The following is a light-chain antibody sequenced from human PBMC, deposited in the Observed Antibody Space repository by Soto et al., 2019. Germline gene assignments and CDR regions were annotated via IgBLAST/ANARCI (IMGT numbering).Light chain of an antibody. CDR2: GES. CDR3: NQYGGSHRT. CDR1: QSISSNF. V-gene: IGKV3-20*01. Sequence: EIVLTQSPGTLSFSPGEGATLSCRASQSISSNFLAWYQQKRGQAPRLLIHGESNRATGIPDRFSGSGSGKELTLTTTTLEPEDFAVYYCNQYGGSHRTFVQRTKVDIX. J-gene: IGKJ1*01.